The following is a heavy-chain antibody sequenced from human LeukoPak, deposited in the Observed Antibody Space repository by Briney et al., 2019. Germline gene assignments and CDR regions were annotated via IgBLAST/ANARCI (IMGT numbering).Heavy chain of an antibody. V-gene: IGHV3-21*01. Sequence: GGSLRRSCAASGFTCSSYSMNWVRQAPGNGRVWVSSLIISSSYIYYADSVKGRFTISRDNTKNSLHLQMNSLRAEDTAVYYCARDPPGRTTDQKIDYYYYYMDVWGKGTTVTVSS. D-gene: IGHD1-1*01. CDR2: LIISSSYI. J-gene: IGHJ6*03. CDR3: ARDPPGRTTDQKIDYYYYYMDV. CDR1: GFTCSSYS.